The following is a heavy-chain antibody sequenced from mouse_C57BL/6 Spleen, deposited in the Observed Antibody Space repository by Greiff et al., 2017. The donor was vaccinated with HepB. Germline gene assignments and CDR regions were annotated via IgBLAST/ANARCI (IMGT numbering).Heavy chain of an antibody. CDR2: IYPGDGDT. CDR3: ARKGYYGDSHDMDY. J-gene: IGHJ4*01. Sequence: QVQLQQSGPELVKPGASVKISCKASGYAFSSSWMNWVKQRPGKGLEWIGRIYPGDGDTNYNGKFKGKATLTADKSSSTAYMQLSSLTSEDSAVYFCARKGYYGDSHDMDYWGKGTSVTASS. D-gene: IGHD2-13*01. V-gene: IGHV1-82*01. CDR1: GYAFSSSW.